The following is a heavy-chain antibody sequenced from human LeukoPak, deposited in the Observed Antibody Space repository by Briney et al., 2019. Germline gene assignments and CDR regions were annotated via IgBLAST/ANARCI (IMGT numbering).Heavy chain of an antibody. V-gene: IGHV3-30*09. Sequence: PGGSLRLSCAASGFTFRNYAMYWVCQAPGRGLEWAAVVSFDGNTTFYSDSVKGRFAISRDNSKNTLYLEMNSLRPEDTAVYYCARFRAATTRFDYWGQGTLVTVSS. J-gene: IGHJ4*02. CDR1: GFTFRNYA. CDR3: ARFRAATTRFDY. CDR2: VSFDGNTT. D-gene: IGHD1/OR15-1a*01.